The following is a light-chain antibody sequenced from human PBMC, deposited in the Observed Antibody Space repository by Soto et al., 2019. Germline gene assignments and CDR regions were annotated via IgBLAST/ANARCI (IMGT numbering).Light chain of an antibody. CDR3: QQYDNLPIT. J-gene: IGKJ5*01. Sequence: DTQMTQSPSSLSASLGDRVTITLQASQDIKNYLNWYQQKKGKAPNLLIYDTSVLETGVPSRFSGSGYGTDVNFTISSLQTEDIATYYCQQYDNLPITFGQGTRLEIK. V-gene: IGKV1-33*01. CDR1: QDIKNY. CDR2: DTS.